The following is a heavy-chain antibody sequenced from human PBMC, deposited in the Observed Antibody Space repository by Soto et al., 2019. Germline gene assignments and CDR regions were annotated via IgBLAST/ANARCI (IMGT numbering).Heavy chain of an antibody. CDR3: AKDLSSSSSRGY. J-gene: IGHJ4*02. CDR1: GFTFSSYG. CDR2: ISYDGSNK. V-gene: IGHV3-30*18. D-gene: IGHD6-6*01. Sequence: PGGSLRLSCAASGFTFSSYGMHWVRQAPGKGLEWVAVISYDGSNKYYADSVKGRFTISRDNSKNTLYLQMNSLRAEDTAVYYCAKDLSSSSSRGYWGQGTLVTVSS.